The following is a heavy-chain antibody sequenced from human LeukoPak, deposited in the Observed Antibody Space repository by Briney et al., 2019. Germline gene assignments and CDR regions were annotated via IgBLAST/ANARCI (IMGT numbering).Heavy chain of an antibody. CDR2: IKSKTDGGTT. V-gene: IGHV3-15*01. J-gene: IGHJ4*02. CDR3: AKDPGRGLPYYFDY. Sequence: LRLSWAASGFTFSNAWMSWVGQAPGKGGEGVGRIKSKTDGGTTDYAAPVKGRFTISRDDTKNTLYLEMNSLKTEDTAVYYCAKDPGRGLPYYFDYWGQGTLVTVSS. CDR1: GFTFSNAW. D-gene: IGHD3-10*01.